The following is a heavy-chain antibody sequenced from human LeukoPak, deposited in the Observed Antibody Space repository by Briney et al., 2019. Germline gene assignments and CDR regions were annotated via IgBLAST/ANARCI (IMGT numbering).Heavy chain of an antibody. V-gene: IGHV3-53*01. CDR1: GFTVSSNY. CDR2: IYSGGST. J-gene: IGHJ4*02. Sequence: GGSLRLSCAASGFTVSSNYMSWVRQAPGKGLEWVSVIYSGGSTYYADSVKGRFTISRDNSKNTLYLQMNSLRAEDTAMYYCARVRTQGTFDYWGQGTLVTVSS. CDR3: ARVRTQGTFDY. D-gene: IGHD1-1*01.